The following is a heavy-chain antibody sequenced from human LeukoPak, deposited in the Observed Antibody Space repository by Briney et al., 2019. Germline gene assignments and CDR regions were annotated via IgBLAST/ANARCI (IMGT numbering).Heavy chain of an antibody. CDR2: ISSSSSYI. V-gene: IGHV3-21*01. CDR1: GFTFSSYA. J-gene: IGHJ4*02. Sequence: PGGSLRLSCAASGFTFSSYAMSWVRQAPGKGLEWVSSISSSSSYIYYADSVKGRFTISRDNAKNSLYLQMNSLRAEDTAVYYCARFGDDYGGTDFDYWGQGTLVTVSS. D-gene: IGHD4-23*01. CDR3: ARFGDDYGGTDFDY.